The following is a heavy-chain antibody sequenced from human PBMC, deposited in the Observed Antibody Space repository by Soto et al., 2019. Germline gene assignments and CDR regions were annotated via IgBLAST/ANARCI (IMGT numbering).Heavy chain of an antibody. CDR3: ARDSSCSGGSCYCEY. J-gene: IGHJ4*02. V-gene: IGHV3-7*03. CDR2: IKQDGSEK. D-gene: IGHD2-15*01. CDR1: GFTFSSYW. Sequence: EVQLVESGGGLVQPGGSLRLSCAASGFTFSSYWMSWVRQAPGKGLEWVANIKQDGSEKYYVDSVKGRFTNSRDNAKNSLYLQMNSLKAEDTAVYYCARDSSCSGGSCYCEYWGQGTLVTVSS.